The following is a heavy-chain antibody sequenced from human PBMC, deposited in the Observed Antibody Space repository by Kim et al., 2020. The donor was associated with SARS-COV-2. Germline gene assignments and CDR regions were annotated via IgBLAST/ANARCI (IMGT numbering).Heavy chain of an antibody. V-gene: IGHV3-74*01. J-gene: IGHJ4*02. Sequence: YEDSVKGRFTVSRDNSKNTLYLEMTSLRAEDTALYYCVKRGYTSTASFDYWGQGTLVTVSS. D-gene: IGHD5-12*01. CDR3: VKRGYTSTASFDY.